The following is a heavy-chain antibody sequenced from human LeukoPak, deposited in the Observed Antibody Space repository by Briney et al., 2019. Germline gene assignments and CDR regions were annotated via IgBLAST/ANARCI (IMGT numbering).Heavy chain of an antibody. Sequence: SVKVSCKASGRTVTSYAISWVRQAPGQGVEWMGGIIPIFGTANNAQKFQGRVTITADESTSTAYMELSSLRSEDTAVYYCARSGYSYGYRPSQLDYWGQGTLVTVSS. CDR1: GRTVTSYA. D-gene: IGHD5-18*01. CDR2: IIPIFGTA. CDR3: ARSGYSYGYRPSQLDY. J-gene: IGHJ4*02. V-gene: IGHV1-69*13.